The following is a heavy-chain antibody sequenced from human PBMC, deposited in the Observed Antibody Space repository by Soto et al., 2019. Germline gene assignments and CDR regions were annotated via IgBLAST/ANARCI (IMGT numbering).Heavy chain of an antibody. D-gene: IGHD1-26*01. J-gene: IGHJ4*02. CDR1: GGTFSSYT. Sequence: QVQLVQSGAEVKKPGSSVKVSCKASGGTFSSYTISWVRQAPGQGLEWMGRIIPILGIANYAQKFQGRVTITADKSTSTAYMELSSLRSEDTAVYYCAARWAQGTYYFDYWGQGTLVTVSS. V-gene: IGHV1-69*02. CDR3: AARWAQGTYYFDY. CDR2: IIPILGIA.